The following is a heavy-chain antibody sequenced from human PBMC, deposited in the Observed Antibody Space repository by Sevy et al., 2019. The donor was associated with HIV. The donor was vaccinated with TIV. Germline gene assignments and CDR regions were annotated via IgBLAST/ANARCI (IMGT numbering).Heavy chain of an antibody. CDR2: ISGSGGST. CDR3: ATVIGQGCSYGIIDY. CDR1: GFTFSSYA. D-gene: IGHD5-18*01. Sequence: GGSLRLSCAASGFTFSSYAMSWVRQAPGKGLEWVPAISGSGGSTYYADSVKGRFTISRDNSKNTLYLQMNSLRAEDTAVYYCATVIGQGCSYGIIDYWGQGTLVTVSS. V-gene: IGHV3-23*01. J-gene: IGHJ4*02.